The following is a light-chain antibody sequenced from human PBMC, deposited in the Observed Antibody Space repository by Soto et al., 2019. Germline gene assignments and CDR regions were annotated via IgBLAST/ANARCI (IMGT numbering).Light chain of an antibody. Sequence: DIVMTQSPLSLPVTPGEPASLSCRSSQSLLYSNGYTYLDWYLQKPGQSPQLLIYLGSIRASGVPDRFSGSGSGTDFTLTISDVQPEDFALYYCHQRQSWPRTFGQGTKVDIK. CDR1: QSLLYSNGYTY. J-gene: IGKJ1*01. CDR2: LGS. V-gene: IGKV2-28*01. CDR3: HQRQSWPRT.